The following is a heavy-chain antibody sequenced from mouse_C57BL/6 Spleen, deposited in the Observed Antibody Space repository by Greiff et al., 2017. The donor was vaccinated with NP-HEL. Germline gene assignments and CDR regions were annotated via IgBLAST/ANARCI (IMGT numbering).Heavy chain of an antibody. Sequence: VQLQESGAELVKPGASVKISCKASGYAFSSYWMNWVKQRPGKGLEWIGQIYPGDGDTNYNGKFKGKATLTADKSSSTAYMQLSSLTSEDSAVYFCARGYYGSSTMDYWGQGTSVTVSS. J-gene: IGHJ4*01. CDR3: ARGYYGSSTMDY. D-gene: IGHD1-1*01. CDR1: GYAFSSYW. CDR2: IYPGDGDT. V-gene: IGHV1-80*01.